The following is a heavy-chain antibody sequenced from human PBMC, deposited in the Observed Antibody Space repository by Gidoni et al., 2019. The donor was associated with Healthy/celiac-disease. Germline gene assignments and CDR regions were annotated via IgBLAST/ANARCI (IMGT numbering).Heavy chain of an antibody. V-gene: IGHV1-8*01. CDR2: MNPNSGNT. D-gene: IGHD1-26*01. CDR1: GYTFTSYA. CDR3: ARDGSGNWFDP. J-gene: IGHJ5*02. Sequence: QVQLVQSGAEEKKPGASVKVSCKASGYTFTSYAINWVRQATGQGLEWMGWMNPNSGNTGYAQRFQGGGTMTKNTAISTAYRELSRLRSEDTAVYYCARDGSGNWFDPWGQGTLVTVSS.